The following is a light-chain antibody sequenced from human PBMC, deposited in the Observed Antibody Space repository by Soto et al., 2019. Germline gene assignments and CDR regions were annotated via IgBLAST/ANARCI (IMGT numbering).Light chain of an antibody. CDR3: SSYTTNNPPV. V-gene: IGLV2-14*01. J-gene: IGLJ3*02. CDR2: EVS. Sequence: QSALTQPASVSGSPGQSITISCTGTSSDVGGYNWLSWYQQRPGKAPKLIIFEVSNRPSGVSNRFSGSRSGNTASLTISGLQTEDGADYYCSSYTTNNPPVFGGGTKVTVL. CDR1: SSDVGGYNW.